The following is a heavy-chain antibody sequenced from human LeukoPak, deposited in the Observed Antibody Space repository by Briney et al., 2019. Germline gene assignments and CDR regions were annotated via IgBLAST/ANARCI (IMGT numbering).Heavy chain of an antibody. CDR3: ARPRSTSSLWNFDY. V-gene: IGHV4-59*01. CDR1: GGSISSYY. Sequence: PSETLSLTCTVSGGSISSYYWSWIRQPPGKGLEWIGYIYNTGSTNYNPSLKSRVTISPDTSNNQFSLKLTSVTAADTAVYYCARPRSTSSLWNFDYWGQGTLVTVSS. J-gene: IGHJ4*02. CDR2: IYNTGST. D-gene: IGHD6-6*01.